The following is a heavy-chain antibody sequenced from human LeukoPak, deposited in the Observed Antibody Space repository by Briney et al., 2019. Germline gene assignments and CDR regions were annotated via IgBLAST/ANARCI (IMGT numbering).Heavy chain of an antibody. J-gene: IGHJ4*02. CDR1: GGSFSGYY. CDR3: ARGLGAALGPGHFDY. D-gene: IGHD6-6*01. V-gene: IGHV4-34*01. CDR2: INHSGST. Sequence: SETLSLTCAVYGGSFSGYYWSWIRQPPGKGLEWIGEINHSGSTNYNPSLKSRVTISADTSKNQFSLKLSSVTAADTAVYYCARGLGAALGPGHFDYWGQGTLVTVSS.